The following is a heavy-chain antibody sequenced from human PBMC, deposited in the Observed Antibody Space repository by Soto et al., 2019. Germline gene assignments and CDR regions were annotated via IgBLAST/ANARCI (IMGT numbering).Heavy chain of an antibody. CDR1: GGSISSGDYY. D-gene: IGHD3-22*01. CDR2: IYYSGST. J-gene: IGHJ4*02. Sequence: SETLSLTYTVSGGSISSGDYYWSWIRQPPGKGLEWIGYIYYSGSTYYNPTLKSRVTISVDTSKNQFSLKLSSVTAADTAVYYCARMNYYDTSGYPFDYWGQGMMVT. CDR3: ARMNYYDTSGYPFDY. V-gene: IGHV4-30-4*01.